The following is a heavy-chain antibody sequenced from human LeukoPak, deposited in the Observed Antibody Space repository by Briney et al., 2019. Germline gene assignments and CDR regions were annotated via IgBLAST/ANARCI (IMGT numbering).Heavy chain of an antibody. V-gene: IGHV3-30*01. J-gene: IGHJ4*02. CDR1: GFTFSDYT. CDR2: MAPDGSYQ. D-gene: IGHD1-26*01. Sequence: GRSLRLSCVVSGFTFSDYTMQWVRQAPGKGLEWVALMAPDGSYQYYADSLKGRFTISRDNFKNTLYLQMNSLRVEDTAVYYCARGLRGRSWHGAHWGQGTLLSVSS. CDR3: ARGLRGRSWHGAH.